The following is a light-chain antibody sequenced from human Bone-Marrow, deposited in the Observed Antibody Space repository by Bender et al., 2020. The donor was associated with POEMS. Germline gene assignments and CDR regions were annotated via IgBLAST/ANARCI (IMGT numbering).Light chain of an antibody. CDR1: SSDVGDYNY. CDR3: SSYTSSSSYV. V-gene: IGLV2-14*03. Sequence: QSALTQPASVSGSPGQSITISCTGSSSDVGDYNYVSWYQQHPGKAPKLMIYDVSSRPSGVSHRFSGSKSGNTASLTISGLQADDEADYYCSSYTSSSSYVFGTGTKVTVL. CDR2: DVS. J-gene: IGLJ1*01.